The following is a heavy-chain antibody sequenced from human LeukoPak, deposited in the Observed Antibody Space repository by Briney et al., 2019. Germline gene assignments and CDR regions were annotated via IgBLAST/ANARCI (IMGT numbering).Heavy chain of an antibody. Sequence: GGSLRLSCVASGFTFNDNGMHWVRRAPGKGLEWVAVVSYDGDKKYYADSVRGRFIISRDNSRNMLYVQMNSLRVEDTAVYYCVKSISSAGNWFDSWGQGTLVIVSS. V-gene: IGHV3-30*18. CDR1: GFTFNDNG. CDR2: VSYDGDKK. J-gene: IGHJ5*01. D-gene: IGHD3-22*01. CDR3: VKSISSAGNWFDS.